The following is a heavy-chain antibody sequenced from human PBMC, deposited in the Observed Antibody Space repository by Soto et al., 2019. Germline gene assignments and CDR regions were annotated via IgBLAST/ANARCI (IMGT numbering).Heavy chain of an antibody. Sequence: GASVKVSCKASGGTFSSYAISWVRQAPGQGLEWMGGIIPIFGTANYAQKFQGRVTITADESTSTAYMELSSLRSEDTAVYYCARGIVGATKKAFDIWGQGTMVTVSS. CDR2: IIPIFGTA. D-gene: IGHD1-26*01. J-gene: IGHJ3*02. CDR1: GGTFSSYA. CDR3: ARGIVGATKKAFDI. V-gene: IGHV1-69*13.